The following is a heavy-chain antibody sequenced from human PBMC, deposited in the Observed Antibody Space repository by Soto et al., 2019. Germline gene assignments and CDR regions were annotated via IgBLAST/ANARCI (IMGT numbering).Heavy chain of an antibody. J-gene: IGHJ3*02. CDR2: ISWNSGSI. D-gene: IGHD3-22*01. Sequence: GGSLRLSCAASGFTFDDYAMHWVRQAPGKGLEWVSGISWNSGSIGYADSVKGRFTISRDNAKNSLYLQMNSLRAEDTALYYCARNTVVIKAFDIWGQGTMVTVSS. CDR3: ARNTVVIKAFDI. V-gene: IGHV3-9*01. CDR1: GFTFDDYA.